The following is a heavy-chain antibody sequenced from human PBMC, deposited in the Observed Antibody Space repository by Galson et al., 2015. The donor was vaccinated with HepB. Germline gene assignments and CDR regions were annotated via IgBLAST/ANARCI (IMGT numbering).Heavy chain of an antibody. CDR1: GFTVSNNY. CDR2: IYTAGNT. D-gene: IGHD3-10*01. V-gene: IGHV3-53*01. Sequence: SLRLSCAVSGFTVSNNYMTWFRQAPGKGLEWVSVIYTAGNTRHADSVKGRFTISRDNSKNTLYLQMDSLRAEDTAVYYCATDGDQDYYNGHGPLWGQGTLVTVSS. J-gene: IGHJ4*02. CDR3: ATDGDQDYYNGHGPL.